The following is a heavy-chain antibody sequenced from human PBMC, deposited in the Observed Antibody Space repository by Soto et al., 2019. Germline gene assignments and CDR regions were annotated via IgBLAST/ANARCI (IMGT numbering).Heavy chain of an antibody. Sequence: PSETLSLTCAVSGGSISSSNWWSWVRQPPGKGLEWIGEIYHSGSTNYNPSLKSRVTISVDKSKNQFSLKLSSVTAADTAVYYCARRSRWRPYDFWSGYFNAGHGPFDYWGQGTLVTVSS. V-gene: IGHV4-4*02. CDR1: GGSISSSNW. D-gene: IGHD3-3*01. CDR3: ARRSRWRPYDFWSGYFNAGHGPFDY. CDR2: IYHSGST. J-gene: IGHJ4*02.